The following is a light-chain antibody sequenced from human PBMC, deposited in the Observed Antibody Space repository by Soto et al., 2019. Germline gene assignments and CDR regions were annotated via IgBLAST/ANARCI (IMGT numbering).Light chain of an antibody. CDR3: QQYNNWPPIT. J-gene: IGKJ3*01. V-gene: IGKV3-20*01. CDR2: GAS. CDR1: QSVSKNF. Sequence: EIVLTQSPGTLSLSPGERATLSCRASQSVSKNFLAWYQQKPGQAPRLLINGASSRATGIPDRFSGSGSGTDFSLTIDRLEPEDFAVYFCQQYNNWPPITFGPGTKVDIK.